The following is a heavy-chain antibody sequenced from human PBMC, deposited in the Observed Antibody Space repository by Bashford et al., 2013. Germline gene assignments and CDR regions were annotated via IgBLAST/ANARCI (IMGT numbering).Heavy chain of an antibody. CDR2: ISHSGSS. J-gene: IGHJ4*02. D-gene: IGHD3-9*01. Sequence: SSETLSLTCVVYGESFSAFYWSFIRQSPGKGLEWIGEISHSGSSNYNPSLKSRVTLSVDASKNQFSLKLSSVTAADTAVYYCARSLALRYCLGGNCNRGFEYWGQGTPVTVSS. V-gene: IGHV4-34*01. CDR3: ARSLALRYCLGGNCNRGFEY. CDR1: GESFSAFY.